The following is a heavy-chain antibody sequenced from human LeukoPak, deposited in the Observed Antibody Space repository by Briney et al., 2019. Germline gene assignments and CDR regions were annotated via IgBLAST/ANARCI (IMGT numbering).Heavy chain of an antibody. J-gene: IGHJ4*02. CDR3: ARDRGSGWAGRLSDY. Sequence: GGSLRLSCAASGFTFSDYYMSWVRQAPGKGLEWVSYISSSGSTIYYADSVKGRFTISRDNAKNSLYLQMSSLRAEDTAVYYCARDRGSGWAGRLSDYWGQGTLVTVSS. D-gene: IGHD6-19*01. CDR2: ISSSGSTI. CDR1: GFTFSDYY. V-gene: IGHV3-11*01.